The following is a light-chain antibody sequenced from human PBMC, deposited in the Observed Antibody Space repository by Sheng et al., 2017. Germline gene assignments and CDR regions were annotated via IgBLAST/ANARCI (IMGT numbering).Light chain of an antibody. CDR2: DAS. CDR1: QSVGNK. CDR3: QHYGTSPWT. J-gene: IGKJ1*01. Sequence: EKVMTQSPATLSVSPGERATLSCRASQSVGNKLAWYQQKPGQPPRLLIYDASNRATGVPARFSGSGSGTDFTLTISRLEPEDFAVYYCQHYGTSPWTFGQGTKVEIK. V-gene: IGKV3-20*01.